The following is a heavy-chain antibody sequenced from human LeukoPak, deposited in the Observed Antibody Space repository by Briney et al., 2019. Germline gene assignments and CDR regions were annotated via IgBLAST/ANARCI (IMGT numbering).Heavy chain of an antibody. Sequence: PGGALRLSCAASGFTFSNYWMTWVRQAPGKGLGWVAVISYDGSNKYYADSVKGRFTISRDNSKNTLYLQMNSLRAEDTAVYYCAKDSLDTAMVANNLGEFDYWGQGTLVTVSS. CDR2: ISYDGSNK. CDR3: AKDSLDTAMVANNLGEFDY. J-gene: IGHJ4*02. D-gene: IGHD5-18*01. V-gene: IGHV3-30*18. CDR1: GFTFSNYW.